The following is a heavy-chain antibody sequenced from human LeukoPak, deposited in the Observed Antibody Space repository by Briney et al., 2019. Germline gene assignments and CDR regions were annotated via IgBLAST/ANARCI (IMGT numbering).Heavy chain of an antibody. CDR2: IDPSDSYT. D-gene: IGHD3-9*01. J-gene: IGHJ4*02. Sequence: GESLKISCKGSGYSSTTYWISWVRQMSGKGLEWMGTIDPSDSYTKYSSTFQGHVTISADKSISTAYLQWSSLKASDTAVYYCARSLFDYDILTGHDYWGQGTLVTVSS. CDR3: ARSLFDYDILTGHDY. CDR1: GYSSTTYW. V-gene: IGHV5-10-1*01.